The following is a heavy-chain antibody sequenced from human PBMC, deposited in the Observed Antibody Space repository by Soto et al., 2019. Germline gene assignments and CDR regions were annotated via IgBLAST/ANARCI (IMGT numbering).Heavy chain of an antibody. CDR1: PSIFSDNY. D-gene: IGHD3-22*01. CDR2: ISPTSGST. Sequence: QVQLEQSGAAMGEPGASVKVSCKTSPSIFSDNYIHWVRQAPGQGLECMGIISPTSGSTSYVEKFQGRLSMTRDTSTTTVYMELRRLTSEDTTIYYCARMFDSSGYPLDSWGQGTLVTVSS. CDR3: ARMFDSSGYPLDS. J-gene: IGHJ4*02. V-gene: IGHV1-46*01.